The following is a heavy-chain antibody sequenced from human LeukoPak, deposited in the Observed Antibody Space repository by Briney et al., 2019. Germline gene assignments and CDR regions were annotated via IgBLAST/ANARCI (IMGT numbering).Heavy chain of an antibody. D-gene: IGHD6-6*01. Sequence: ASVKVSCTVSGYTLTELSMHWVRQAPGKGLEWMGGFDPEDGETIYAQKFQGRVTMTEDTSTDTAYMELSSLRSEDTAVYYCATMGVIAARSPWFDYWGQGTLVTVSS. CDR1: GYTLTELS. CDR2: FDPEDGET. J-gene: IGHJ4*02. V-gene: IGHV1-24*01. CDR3: ATMGVIAARSPWFDY.